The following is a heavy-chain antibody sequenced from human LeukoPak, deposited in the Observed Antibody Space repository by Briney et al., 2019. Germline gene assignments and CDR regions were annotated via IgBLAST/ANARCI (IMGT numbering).Heavy chain of an antibody. CDR3: ARGIGVTTPYYFDY. CDR1: GGSISSYY. D-gene: IGHD2-21*02. V-gene: IGHV4-59*01. CDR2: IYYSGTT. J-gene: IGHJ4*02. Sequence: SETLSLTCTVSGGSISSYYWSWTRQPPGKGLEWIGYIYYSGTTNYNPSLKSRVTISVDTSKNQFSLKVSSVTAADTAVYYCARGIGVTTPYYFDYWGQGTLVTVSS.